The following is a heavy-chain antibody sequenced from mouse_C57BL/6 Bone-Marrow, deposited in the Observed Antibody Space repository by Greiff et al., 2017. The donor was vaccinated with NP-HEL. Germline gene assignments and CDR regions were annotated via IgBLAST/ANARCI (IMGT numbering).Heavy chain of an antibody. J-gene: IGHJ1*03. CDR3: ARIYYGHWYFDV. CDR2: INPSSGYT. V-gene: IGHV1-4*01. CDR1: GYTFTSYT. D-gene: IGHD2-1*01. Sequence: QVQLKQSGAELARPGASVKMSCKASGYTFTSYTMHWVKQRPGQGLEWIGYINPSSGYTKYNQKFKDKATLTADKSSSTAYMQLSSLTSEDSAVYYCARIYYGHWYFDVWGTGTTVTVSS.